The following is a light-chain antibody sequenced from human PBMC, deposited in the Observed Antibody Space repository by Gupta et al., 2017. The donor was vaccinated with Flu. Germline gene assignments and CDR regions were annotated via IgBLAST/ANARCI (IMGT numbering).Light chain of an antibody. CDR1: SSNIGGNT. Sequence: QSVLTQPPSASGTPAQRISISCSGSSSNIGGNTVSWYQQLPGAVPKLLIYSNTLRPSGVPDRFSGSKSGTSASLTIRGLQSEDEADYYCAAWDDSLTGPHVVFGGGTKLTVL. J-gene: IGLJ2*01. CDR2: SNT. CDR3: AAWDDSLTGPHVV. V-gene: IGLV1-44*01.